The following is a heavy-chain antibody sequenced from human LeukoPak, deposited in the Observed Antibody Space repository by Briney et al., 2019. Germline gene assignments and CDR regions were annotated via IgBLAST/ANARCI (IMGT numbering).Heavy chain of an antibody. CDR3: ASLVFDYYDSSGYLPADFDY. D-gene: IGHD3-22*01. V-gene: IGHV1-69*04. CDR2: IIPILGIA. CDR1: GGTFSSYA. J-gene: IGHJ4*02. Sequence: SVKVSCKASGGTFSSYAISWVRQAPGQGLEWMGRIIPILGIANYAQKFQGRVTITADKSTSTAYMELSSLRSEDTAVYYCASLVFDYYDSSGYLPADFDYWGQGTLVTVSS.